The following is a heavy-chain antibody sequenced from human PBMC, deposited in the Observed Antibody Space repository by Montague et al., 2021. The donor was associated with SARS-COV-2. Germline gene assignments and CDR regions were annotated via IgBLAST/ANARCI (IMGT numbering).Heavy chain of an antibody. CDR1: GGFISTYY. V-gene: IGHV4-59*08. D-gene: IGHD1-14*01. CDR2: IYYSGTA. J-gene: IGHJ5*02. CDR3: ARLVGGRGTRFDP. Sequence: SETLSLTCTVSGGFISTYYWSWIRQPPGKGLEWIGYIYYSGTANYNPSLKSRVTISVDTSKNQFSLKVRSVTAADTAVYYCARLVGGRGTRFDPWGQGTLVTVSS.